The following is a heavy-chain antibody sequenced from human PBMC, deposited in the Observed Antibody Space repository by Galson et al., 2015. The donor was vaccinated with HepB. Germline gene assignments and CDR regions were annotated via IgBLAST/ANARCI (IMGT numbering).Heavy chain of an antibody. Sequence: SLRLSCAASGFTFSSYAMSWVRQAPGKGLEWVSAISGSGGSTYYADSVKGRFTISRDNAKNSLYLQMNSLRAEDTAVYYCARSPIPFRAAAGFPFDYWGQGTLVTVSS. J-gene: IGHJ4*02. D-gene: IGHD6-13*01. V-gene: IGHV3-23*01. CDR3: ARSPIPFRAAAGFPFDY. CDR2: ISGSGGST. CDR1: GFTFSSYA.